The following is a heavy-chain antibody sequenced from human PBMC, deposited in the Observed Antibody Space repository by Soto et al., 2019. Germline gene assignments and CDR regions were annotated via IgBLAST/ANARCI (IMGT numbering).Heavy chain of an antibody. D-gene: IGHD3-3*01. Sequence: TLSLTCTVSGGSISSGGYYWSCIRQHPGKGLEWIGYIYYSGSTYYNPSLKSRVTISVDTSKNQFSLKLSSVTAADTAVYYCAREIFRNYYYFDYWGQGTLVTVSS. CDR3: AREIFRNYYYFDY. CDR2: IYYSGST. J-gene: IGHJ4*02. CDR1: GGSISSGGYY. V-gene: IGHV4-31*03.